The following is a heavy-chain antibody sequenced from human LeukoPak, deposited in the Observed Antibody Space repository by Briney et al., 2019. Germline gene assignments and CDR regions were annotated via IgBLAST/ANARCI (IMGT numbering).Heavy chain of an antibody. J-gene: IGHJ6*02. V-gene: IGHV3-7*01. CDR1: GFTFSSYW. D-gene: IGHD3-16*01. Sequence: GGSLRLSCVASGFTFSSYWMSWVRQAPGKGLEWVANIKQDGSEKYYVDSVKGRFTISRDNAKNSLYLQMNSLRAEDTAVYYCARDHDYVWGSSYGMDVWGQGTTVTVSS. CDR3: ARDHDYVWGSSYGMDV. CDR2: IKQDGSEK.